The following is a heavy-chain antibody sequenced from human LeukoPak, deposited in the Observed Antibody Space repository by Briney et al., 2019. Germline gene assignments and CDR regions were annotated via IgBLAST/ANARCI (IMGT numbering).Heavy chain of an antibody. CDR2: ISGSGGST. Sequence: PGGSLRLSCAASGFTFSSYAMSWVRQAPGKGLEWVSAISGSGGSTYYADSVKGRFTISRDNSKNTLYLQMNSLRAEDTAVYYCAKDHGSWYVSELYFDYGGQGTLVTVSS. CDR3: AKDHGSWYVSELYFDY. CDR1: GFTFSSYA. V-gene: IGHV3-23*01. D-gene: IGHD6-13*01. J-gene: IGHJ4*02.